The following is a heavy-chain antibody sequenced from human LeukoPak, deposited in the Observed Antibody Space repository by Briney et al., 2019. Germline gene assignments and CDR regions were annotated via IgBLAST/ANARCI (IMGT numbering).Heavy chain of an antibody. CDR1: GFTFSSYW. Sequence: GGSLRLSCAVSGFTFSSYWMSWVRQAPGKGLEWVANMNRDGSEKYYVDSVKGRFTISRDNAKNSLYLQMNSLRDEDTAVYFCVVVATARGGFDSWGQGTLATVSS. CDR2: MNRDGSEK. V-gene: IGHV3-7*01. D-gene: IGHD2-21*02. CDR3: VVVATARGGFDS. J-gene: IGHJ4*02.